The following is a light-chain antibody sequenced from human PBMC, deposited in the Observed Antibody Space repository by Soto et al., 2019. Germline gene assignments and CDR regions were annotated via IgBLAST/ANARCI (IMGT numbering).Light chain of an antibody. Sequence: QSALTQPASVSGSPGQSITISFTGTSSEVGGYNYVSWYQQHPGKAPKLMIYDVSNRPSGVSNRFSGSKSGNTASLTISGLQAEDEADYYCSSYTSSSTLVVFGGGTKLTVL. CDR1: SSEVGGYNY. CDR3: SSYTSSSTLVV. CDR2: DVS. J-gene: IGLJ2*01. V-gene: IGLV2-14*01.